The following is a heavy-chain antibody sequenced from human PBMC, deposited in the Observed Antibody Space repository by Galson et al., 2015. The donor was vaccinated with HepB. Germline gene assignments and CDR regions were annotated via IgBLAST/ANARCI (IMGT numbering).Heavy chain of an antibody. J-gene: IGHJ3*02. Sequence: SVKVSCKASGGTFSSYAISWVRQAPGQGLEWMERIIPILGIANYAQKFQGRVTITADKSTSTAYMELSSLRSEDTAVYYCARESQTDAFDIWGQGTMVTVSS. CDR3: ARESQTDAFDI. CDR2: IIPILGIA. V-gene: IGHV1-69*04. CDR1: GGTFSSYA.